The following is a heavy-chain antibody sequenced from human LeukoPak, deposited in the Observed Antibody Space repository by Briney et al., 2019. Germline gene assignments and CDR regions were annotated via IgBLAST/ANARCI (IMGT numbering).Heavy chain of an antibody. CDR3: VSRNYYHSRGYFELYYFDY. Sequence: GGSLRLSCAASGFTFSIYWMAWVRQAPGKGLEWVANIKEDGSEKNYVDSVKGRFTISRDNAKNSLHLQMNSLRAEDTAVYYCVSRNYYHSRGYFELYYFDYWGQGTLVTVSS. CDR2: IKEDGSEK. J-gene: IGHJ4*02. CDR1: GFTFSIYW. D-gene: IGHD3-22*01. V-gene: IGHV3-7*01.